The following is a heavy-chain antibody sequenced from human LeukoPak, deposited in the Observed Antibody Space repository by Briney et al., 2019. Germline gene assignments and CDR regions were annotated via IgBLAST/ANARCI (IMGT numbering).Heavy chain of an antibody. J-gene: IGHJ4*02. CDR2: IYYSGST. CDR3: ARRTGYYDGFDY. D-gene: IGHD3/OR15-3a*01. Sequence: SETLSLTCTVSGGSISSYYWSWIRQPPGKGLEWIGHIYYSGSTNYNPSLKSRVTISVDTSKNQFSLKLSSVTGADTAVYYCARRTGYYDGFDYWGQGTLVTVSS. V-gene: IGHV4-59*01. CDR1: GGSISSYY.